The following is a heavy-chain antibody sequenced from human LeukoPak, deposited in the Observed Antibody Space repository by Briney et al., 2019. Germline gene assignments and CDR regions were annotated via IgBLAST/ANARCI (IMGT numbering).Heavy chain of an antibody. CDR1: GGSFSGYY. CDR3: ASSGSSGYYYRGRFDY. J-gene: IGHJ4*02. Sequence: SETLSLTCAVYGGSFSGYYWSWIRQPPGKGLEWIGEINHSGSTNYNPSLKSRVTISVDTSKNQFSLKLSSVTAADTAMYYCASSGSSGYYYRGRFDYWGQGTLVTVSS. V-gene: IGHV4-34*01. CDR2: INHSGST. D-gene: IGHD3-22*01.